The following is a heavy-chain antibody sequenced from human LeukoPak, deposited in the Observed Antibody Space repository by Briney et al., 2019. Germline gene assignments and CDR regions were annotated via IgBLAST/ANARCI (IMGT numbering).Heavy chain of an antibody. D-gene: IGHD3-16*01. V-gene: IGHV4-59*01. CDR3: AKSQFGGVFDGFDI. Sequence: SETLSLTCTVSGGSISSYYWSWIRQPPGKGLEWIGYIYYSGSTNYNPSLKSRVTISVDTSKNQFSLKLSSVTAADTAVYYCAKSQFGGVFDGFDIWGQGTMVTVSS. J-gene: IGHJ3*02. CDR2: IYYSGST. CDR1: GGSISSYY.